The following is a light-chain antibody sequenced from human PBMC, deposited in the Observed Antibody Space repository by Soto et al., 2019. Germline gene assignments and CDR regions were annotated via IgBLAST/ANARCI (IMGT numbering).Light chain of an antibody. Sequence: AIRMTQSPSSFSASTGDRVTITCRASQGVYSYLAWYQQKPGRAPKLLIYAASTLQSGVPSRFSGSGSGTDFTLPVSRLQSEDFATYYCQQYYSYPPWTFGQGTKVEIK. CDR3: QQYYSYPPWT. V-gene: IGKV1-8*01. CDR2: AAS. J-gene: IGKJ1*01. CDR1: QGVYSY.